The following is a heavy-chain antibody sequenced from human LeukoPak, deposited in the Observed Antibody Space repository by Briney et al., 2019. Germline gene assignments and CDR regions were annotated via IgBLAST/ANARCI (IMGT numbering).Heavy chain of an antibody. CDR1: GYTFTSYG. J-gene: IGHJ4*02. D-gene: IGHD3-3*01. Sequence: GASVKVSCKASGYTFTSYGISWVRQAPGQGLEWMGWISAYNGNTNYAQKLQGRVTMTRDTSISTAYMELSRLRSDDTAVYYCARDRLNSVWSGYNDYWGQGTLVTVSS. CDR3: ARDRLNSVWSGYNDY. V-gene: IGHV1-18*01. CDR2: ISAYNGNT.